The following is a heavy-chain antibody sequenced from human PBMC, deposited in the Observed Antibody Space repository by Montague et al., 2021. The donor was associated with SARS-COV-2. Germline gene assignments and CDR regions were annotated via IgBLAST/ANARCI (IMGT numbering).Heavy chain of an antibody. V-gene: IGHV4-59*12. J-gene: IGHJ5*02. CDR1: GGSISTYY. CDR3: ASGPRITMVVVVITDIGFDL. CDR2: INHSGST. Sequence: SETLSLTCTVSGGSISTYYWSWIRQPPGKGLEWIGEINHSGSTNXXPSLKSRVTISVDTSKNQFSLKLSSVTAADTAVYYCASGPRITMVVVVITDIGFDLWGQGTLVTVSS. D-gene: IGHD3-22*01.